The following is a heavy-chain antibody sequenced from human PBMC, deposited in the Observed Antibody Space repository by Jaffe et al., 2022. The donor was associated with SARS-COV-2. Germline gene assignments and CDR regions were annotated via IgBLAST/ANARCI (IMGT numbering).Heavy chain of an antibody. D-gene: IGHD3-9*01. CDR2: IYTSGST. V-gene: IGHV4-61*02. Sequence: QVQLQESGPGLVKPSQTLSLTCTVSGGSISSGSYYWSWIRQPAGKGLEWIGRIYTSGSTNYNPSLKSRVTISVDTSKNQFSLKLSSVTAADTAVYYCARDHYDILTGEGGNNWFDPWGQGTLVTVSS. CDR3: ARDHYDILTGEGGNNWFDP. CDR1: GGSISSGSYY. J-gene: IGHJ5*02.